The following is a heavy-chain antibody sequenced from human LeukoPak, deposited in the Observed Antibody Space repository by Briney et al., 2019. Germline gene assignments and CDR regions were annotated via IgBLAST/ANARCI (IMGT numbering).Heavy chain of an antibody. J-gene: IGHJ3*02. CDR3: ARAHPTYYDFWSGYYTDKGAFDI. CDR2: INHSGST. CDR1: GGSFSGYY. V-gene: IGHV4-34*01. D-gene: IGHD3-3*01. Sequence: SETLSLTCAVYGGSFSGYYWGWIRQPPGKGLEWIGEINHSGSTNYNPSLKSRVTISVDTSKNQFSLKLSSVTAADTAVYYCARAHPTYYDFWSGYYTDKGAFDIWGQGTMVTVSS.